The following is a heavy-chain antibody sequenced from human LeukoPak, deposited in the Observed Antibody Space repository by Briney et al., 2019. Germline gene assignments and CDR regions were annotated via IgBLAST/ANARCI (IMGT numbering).Heavy chain of an antibody. CDR3: AKDWYSYGFCLI. Sequence: GGSLRLSCAASGFTFSSYAMSWVRQAPGKGLEWVSAIGGSGGSTYYADSVKGRFTISRDNSKNTLYLQMNSLRAEDTAVYYCAKDWYSYGFCLIWGQGTLVTVSS. D-gene: IGHD5-18*01. CDR1: GFTFSSYA. V-gene: IGHV3-23*01. J-gene: IGHJ4*02. CDR2: IGGSGGST.